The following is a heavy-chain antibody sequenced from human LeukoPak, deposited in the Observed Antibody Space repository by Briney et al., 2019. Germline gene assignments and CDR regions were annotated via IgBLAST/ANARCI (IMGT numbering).Heavy chain of an antibody. V-gene: IGHV4-4*07. J-gene: IGHJ2*01. CDR3: ARLSSTWYQDWYFDL. D-gene: IGHD6-13*01. CDR2: IYTSGST. Sequence: SSETLSLTCTVSGGSISSYDWSWIRQPAGKGLEWIGRIYTSGSTNYNPSLNSRVTMSVDTSKNQFSLKLNSVTAADTAVYYCARLSSTWYQDWYFDLWGRGTLVTVSS. CDR1: GGSISSYD.